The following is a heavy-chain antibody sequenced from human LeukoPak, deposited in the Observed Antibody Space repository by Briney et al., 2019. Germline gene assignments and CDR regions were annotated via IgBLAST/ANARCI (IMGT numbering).Heavy chain of an antibody. D-gene: IGHD2-15*01. CDR1: GGSISSYY. CDR2: IYTSGST. J-gene: IGHJ4*02. CDR3: ARDALYCSGGSCYFDY. V-gene: IGHV4-4*07. Sequence: PSETLSLTCTFSGGSISSYYWSWIRQPAGKGLEWIGRIYTSGSTNYNPSLKSRVTMSVDTSKNQFSLKLSSVTAADTAVYYCARDALYCSGGSCYFDYWGQGTLVTVSS.